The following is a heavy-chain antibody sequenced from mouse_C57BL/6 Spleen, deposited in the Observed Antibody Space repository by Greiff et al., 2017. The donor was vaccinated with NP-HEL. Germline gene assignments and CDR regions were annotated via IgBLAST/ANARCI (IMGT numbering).Heavy chain of an antibody. CDR1: GYTFTSYG. V-gene: IGHV1-81*01. Sequence: QVQLQQSGAELARPGASVKLSCKASGYTFTSYGMSWVKQRTGQGLEWIGEIYPNSGSTYYNEKFKGKATLTADKSSSTAYMELRSLTSEDSAVYFCAREGYDDDGDYVDYWGQGTTLTVSS. CDR2: IYPNSGST. J-gene: IGHJ2*01. D-gene: IGHD2-4*01. CDR3: AREGYDDDGDYVDY.